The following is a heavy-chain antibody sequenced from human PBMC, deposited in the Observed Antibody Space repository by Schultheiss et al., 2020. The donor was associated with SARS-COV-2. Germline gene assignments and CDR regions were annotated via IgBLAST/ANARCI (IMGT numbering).Heavy chain of an antibody. CDR3: ARDAPYGDYLDY. J-gene: IGHJ4*02. CDR1: GGSISSNNFL. Sequence: SETLSLTCIVSGGSISSNNFLWGWIRQHPGKGLEWIGYIYYSGSTYYNPSLKSRVTISVDKSKNQFSLKPSSVTAADTAVYYCARDAPYGDYLDYWGQGTLVSVSS. D-gene: IGHD4-17*01. V-gene: IGHV4-31*03. CDR2: IYYSGST.